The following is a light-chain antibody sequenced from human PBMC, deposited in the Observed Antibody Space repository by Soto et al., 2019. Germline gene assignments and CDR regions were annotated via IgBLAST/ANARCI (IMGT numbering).Light chain of an antibody. CDR2: AAS. CDR3: RHCYSITTA. CDR1: QSITNS. V-gene: IGKV1-39*01. J-gene: IGKJ2*01. Sequence: DIQMTQSPSSLSASVGDRDIITCRASQSITNSLNWFQQKQGKAPKLVIHAASNLQSGVPSRFSSCVSVTDFSLTISVLQPEDFATYYSRHCYSITTAYGKAIKMEIK.